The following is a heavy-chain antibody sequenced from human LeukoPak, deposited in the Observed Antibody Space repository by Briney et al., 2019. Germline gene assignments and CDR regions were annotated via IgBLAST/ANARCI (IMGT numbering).Heavy chain of an antibody. V-gene: IGHV1-2*06. CDR2: INPNSGGT. Sequence: ASVKVSCKASGYTFTGYYMHWVRQAPGQGLEWMGRINPNSGGTNYAQKFQGRVTMTRDTSISTACMELSRLRSDDTAVYYCASNYDILTGYFRGAFDIWGQGTMVTVSS. J-gene: IGHJ3*02. CDR1: GYTFTGYY. D-gene: IGHD3-9*01. CDR3: ASNYDILTGYFRGAFDI.